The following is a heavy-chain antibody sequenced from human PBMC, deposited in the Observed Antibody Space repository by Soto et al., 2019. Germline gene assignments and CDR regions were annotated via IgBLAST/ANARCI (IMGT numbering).Heavy chain of an antibody. D-gene: IGHD6-6*01. Sequence: SLTCTVSGGSISSGGYYWSWIRQHPGKGLEWIGYIYYSGSTYYNPSLKSRVTISVDTSKNQFSLKLSSVTAADTAVYYCARGSKYSSSSDNWLDPWGQGTLVTVSS. J-gene: IGHJ5*02. CDR2: IYYSGST. CDR3: ARGSKYSSSSDNWLDP. CDR1: GGSISSGGYY. V-gene: IGHV4-31*03.